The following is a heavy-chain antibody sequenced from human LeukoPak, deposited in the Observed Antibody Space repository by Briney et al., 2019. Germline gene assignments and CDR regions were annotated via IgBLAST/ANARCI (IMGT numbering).Heavy chain of an antibody. J-gene: IGHJ4*02. Sequence: PGGSLRLSCAASGFTFRSYGMHGVRQAPGKGREWVAFIRSDGSNKYYADSVKGRFTISRDNSKNTLYLQMNSLRAEDTAVYYCAKASLSVYWGQGTLVTVSS. CDR3: AKASLSVY. CDR2: IRSDGSNK. D-gene: IGHD2-8*01. V-gene: IGHV3-30*02. CDR1: GFTFRSYG.